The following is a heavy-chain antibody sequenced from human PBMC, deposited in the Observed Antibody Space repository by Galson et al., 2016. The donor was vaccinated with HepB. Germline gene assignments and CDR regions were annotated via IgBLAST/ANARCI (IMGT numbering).Heavy chain of an antibody. J-gene: IGHJ6*02. V-gene: IGHV1-69*01. Sequence: SCKASGGTFSRDAISWVRQAPGQGLEWMGVTIPRFRKANYAQNFQGRVTITADESTSTAYMELSGLRSEDTAVYYCARAKEGALAYDYNNGMDIWGQGTTVTVS. CDR1: GGTFSRDA. CDR3: ARAKEGALAYDYNNGMDI. CDR2: TIPRFRKA. D-gene: IGHD1-26*01.